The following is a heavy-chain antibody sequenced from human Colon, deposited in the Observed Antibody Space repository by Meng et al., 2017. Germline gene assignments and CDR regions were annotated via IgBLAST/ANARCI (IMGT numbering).Heavy chain of an antibody. CDR2: IRIEDYGGAT. J-gene: IGHJ4*02. CDR3: FTFNKQLSTDY. Sequence: GGSLRLSCTVSGFAFRDYAMSWVRQAPGTGLEWLGLIRIEDYGGATVYAASVNGRFAISRDDSESIAYLPMNSLKTDDTAIYYCFTFNKQLSTDYWGQGTLVTVSS. D-gene: IGHD3-16*01. V-gene: IGHV3-49*04. CDR1: GFAFRDYA.